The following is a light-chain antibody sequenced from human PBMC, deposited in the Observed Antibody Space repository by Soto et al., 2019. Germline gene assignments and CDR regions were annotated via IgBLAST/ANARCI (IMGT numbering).Light chain of an antibody. V-gene: IGKV3-20*01. CDR2: GAS. J-gene: IGKJ5*01. CDR3: QHHGGSIT. Sequence: EIVLTQSPGTLSLSPGERATLSCRASQSVSSNSLALYLQKPGQAPRLLIYGASNRATGIADRFSGSGSGADFTLTISRLEPGDFAVYFRQHHGGSITFGQGTRLEIK. CDR1: QSVSSNS.